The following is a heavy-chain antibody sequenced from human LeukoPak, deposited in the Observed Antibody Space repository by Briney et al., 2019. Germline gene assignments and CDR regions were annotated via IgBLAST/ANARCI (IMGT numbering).Heavy chain of an antibody. D-gene: IGHD3-10*01. CDR2: INHSGST. Sequence: PSETLSLTCAVYGGSFSGYYWSWIRQPPGKGLEWIGEINHSGSTNYNPSLKSRVTMSVDTSKNQFSLKLSSVAAADTAVYYCARYITMVRSVLGEHAFDIWGQGTMVTVSS. CDR1: GGSFSGYY. CDR3: ARYITMVRSVLGEHAFDI. V-gene: IGHV4-34*10. J-gene: IGHJ3*02.